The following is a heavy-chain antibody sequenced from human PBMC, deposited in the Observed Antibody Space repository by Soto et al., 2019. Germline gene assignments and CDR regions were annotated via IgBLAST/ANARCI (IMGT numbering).Heavy chain of an antibody. J-gene: IGHJ4*02. D-gene: IGHD6-19*01. CDR1: GASISSYNY. CDR2: IIYSGNV. V-gene: IGHV4-39*01. Sequence: QLQLQLSGPGLVKPSETLSLTCNVSGASISSYNYWGWFRQPPGKGLEWIRSIIYSGNVIYNPSLLSRLTLVVDTSKNQFSLMLSSVTAADTALYYCVRHAQWLIRAYWGQGSLVTVSS. CDR3: VRHAQWLIRAY.